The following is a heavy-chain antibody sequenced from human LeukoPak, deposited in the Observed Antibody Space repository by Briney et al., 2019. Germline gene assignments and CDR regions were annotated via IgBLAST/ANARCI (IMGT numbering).Heavy chain of an antibody. D-gene: IGHD3-10*01. CDR1: GGTFSSYA. CDR3: ARAGSYYRPSDY. V-gene: IGHV1-69*04. J-gene: IGHJ4*02. Sequence: SVKVSCKASGGTFSSYAISWVRQAPGQGLEWMGRIIPILGIANYAQKFQGRVTITADKSTSTAYMELSSLRSEDTAVYYCARAGSYYRPSDYWGQGTLVTVSS. CDR2: IIPILGIA.